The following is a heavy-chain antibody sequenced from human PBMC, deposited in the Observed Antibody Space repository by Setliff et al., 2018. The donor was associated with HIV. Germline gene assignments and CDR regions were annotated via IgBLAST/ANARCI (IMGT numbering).Heavy chain of an antibody. Sequence: ASVKVSCKASGYSFIGYYIHWLRQARGHGLEWMGWMHVKDGETDYAQKFQGRVTMIRDTSISTAYMELNSLTLDDTAVYYCTMFSISSAWGQGTQVTVSS. D-gene: IGHD6-6*01. V-gene: IGHV1-2*02. J-gene: IGHJ5*02. CDR1: GYSFIGYY. CDR3: TMFSISSA. CDR2: MHVKDGET.